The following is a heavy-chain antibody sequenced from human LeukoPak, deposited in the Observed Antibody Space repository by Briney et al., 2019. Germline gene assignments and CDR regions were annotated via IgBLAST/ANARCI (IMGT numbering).Heavy chain of an antibody. Sequence: GGSLRLSCAASGFTFSSYAMSWVRQAPGKGLEWVSAISGSGGSTYYADSVKGRFTISRDNSKNTLYLQMNSLRAEDTAVYYCAKTLSPYYYDSSGYFDYWGQETLVTVSS. CDR2: ISGSGGST. CDR1: GFTFSSYA. V-gene: IGHV3-23*01. CDR3: AKTLSPYYYDSSGYFDY. J-gene: IGHJ4*02. D-gene: IGHD3-22*01.